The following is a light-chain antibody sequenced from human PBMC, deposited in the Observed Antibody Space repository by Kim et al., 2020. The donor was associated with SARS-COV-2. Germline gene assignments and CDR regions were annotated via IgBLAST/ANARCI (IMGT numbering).Light chain of an antibody. V-gene: IGLV2-18*02. CDR1: SSDVGGYNR. CDR2: EVT. J-gene: IGLJ3*02. Sequence: QSALTQPPSVSGSPGQSVTISCTGTSSDVGGYNRVSWYQQPPGTAPKLMIYEVTHRPSGVPDRFSGSKSGNTASLTISGLQAEDEADYYCSSFASGSNLNWVFGGGTQLTVL. CDR3: SSFASGSNLNWV.